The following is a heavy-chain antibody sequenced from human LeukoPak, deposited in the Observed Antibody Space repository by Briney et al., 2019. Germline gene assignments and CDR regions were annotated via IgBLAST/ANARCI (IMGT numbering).Heavy chain of an antibody. CDR1: GFTVSSNY. J-gene: IGHJ5*02. D-gene: IGHD6-13*01. Sequence: GGSLRLSCAASGFTVSSNYMSWVRQAPGKGLEWVSVIYSGGGTYYADSVKDRFSISRDNSKNTVYLQMYSLRVEDTAVYYCAREGVAGNWFDPWGQGTLVTVSS. V-gene: IGHV3-66*01. CDR2: IYSGGGT. CDR3: AREGVAGNWFDP.